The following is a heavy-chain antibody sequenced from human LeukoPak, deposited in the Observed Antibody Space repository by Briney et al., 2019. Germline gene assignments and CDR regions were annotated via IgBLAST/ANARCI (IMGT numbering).Heavy chain of an antibody. V-gene: IGHV4-38-2*02. J-gene: IGHJ4*02. CDR3: ARDGEGYSSSEFDY. Sequence: SETLSLTCTVSGYSISSGYYWGWIRQPPGKGLEGIGRIYHSGSTYYNPSLKSRVTISVDTSKNQFSLKLSSVTAADTAVYYCARDGEGYSSSEFDYWGQGTVVTVSS. CDR1: GYSISSGYY. D-gene: IGHD6-6*01. CDR2: IYHSGST.